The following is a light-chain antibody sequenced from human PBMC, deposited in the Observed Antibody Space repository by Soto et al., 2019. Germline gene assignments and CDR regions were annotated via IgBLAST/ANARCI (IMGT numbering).Light chain of an antibody. Sequence: QSALTQPASVSGSPGQSITISCTGTSSDVGGYNYVSWYLQHPGKAPKLIIYGVSNRPSGVYNRFSGPKSGNTASLTISGLQAEDEADYYCSSYTGSSAVVFGGGTKLTVL. J-gene: IGLJ2*01. CDR2: GVS. CDR3: SSYTGSSAVV. CDR1: SSDVGGYNY. V-gene: IGLV2-14*01.